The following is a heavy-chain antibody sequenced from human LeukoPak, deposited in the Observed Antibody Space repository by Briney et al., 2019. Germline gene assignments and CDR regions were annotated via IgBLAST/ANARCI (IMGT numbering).Heavy chain of an antibody. D-gene: IGHD6-19*01. CDR3: ARVRGWAIRDYYYGMDV. V-gene: IGHV4-59*01. CDR2: IYYSGST. J-gene: IGHJ6*02. Sequence: PSETLSLTCTVSGGSISSYYWSWIRQPPGKGLEWIGFIYYSGSTNYNPSLKSRVTISVDTSKNQFSLKLSSVTAADTAVYYCARVRGWAIRDYYYGMDVWGQGTTVTVSS. CDR1: GGSISSYY.